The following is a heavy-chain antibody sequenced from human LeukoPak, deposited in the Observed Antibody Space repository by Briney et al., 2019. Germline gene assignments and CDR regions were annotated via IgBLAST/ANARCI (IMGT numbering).Heavy chain of an antibody. CDR2: ISGDGGST. Sequence: GGSLRLSCAASGFTFDDYAMHWVRQAPGKGLEWVSLISGDGGSTYYADSVKGRFTISRDNSKNSLYLQMNSLRTEDTALYYCANARVVATPNDYWGQGTLVTVSS. CDR1: GFTFDDYA. D-gene: IGHD3-3*01. J-gene: IGHJ4*02. CDR3: ANARVVATPNDY. V-gene: IGHV3-43*02.